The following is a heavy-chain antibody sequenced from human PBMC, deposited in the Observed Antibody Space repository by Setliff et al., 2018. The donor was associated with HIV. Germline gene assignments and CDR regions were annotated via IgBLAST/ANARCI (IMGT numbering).Heavy chain of an antibody. Sequence: ASVKVSCKSSGFNFNNFGVSWVRQAPGHGLEWLGYINGYNSKTHYSPRLQGRLTLTTDTSTNTVYLELSSLISDDTAVYYCARRGSGFFHYYYMDVWGKGTTVTVSS. CDR1: GFNFNNFG. CDR3: ARRGSGFFHYYYMDV. CDR2: INGYNSKT. J-gene: IGHJ6*03. V-gene: IGHV1-18*01. D-gene: IGHD3-10*01.